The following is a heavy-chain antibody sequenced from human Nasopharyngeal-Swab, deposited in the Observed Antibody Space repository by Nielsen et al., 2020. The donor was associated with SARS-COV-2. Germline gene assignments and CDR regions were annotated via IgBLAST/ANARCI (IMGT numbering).Heavy chain of an antibody. Sequence: GGSLRLSCADSGFNFNTSWMTWVRQAPGKGLEWVANINPDGSEMQYVDSVKGRFTISRDNAENSLYLHMNSLRGDDTAVYYCAHYVSAAYWGQGTLVTVSS. CDR3: AHYVSAAY. D-gene: IGHD3-16*01. CDR1: GFNFNTSW. V-gene: IGHV3-7*03. J-gene: IGHJ4*02. CDR2: INPDGSEM.